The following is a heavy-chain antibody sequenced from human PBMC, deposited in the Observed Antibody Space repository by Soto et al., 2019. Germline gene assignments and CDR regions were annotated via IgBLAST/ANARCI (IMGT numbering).Heavy chain of an antibody. D-gene: IGHD3-22*01. CDR2: IYYGGST. CDR3: AREGPCDGNRYYYF. V-gene: IGHV4-59*01. CDR1: GGSISGYY. J-gene: IGHJ4*02. Sequence: SETLSLTCTVSGGSISGYYWSWIRQPPGKGLEWIGYIYYGGSTNYSPSLKSRVTISVDTSKNQFSLKLSSVTAADTAVYYCAREGPCDGNRYYYFWGQGTLVTVSS.